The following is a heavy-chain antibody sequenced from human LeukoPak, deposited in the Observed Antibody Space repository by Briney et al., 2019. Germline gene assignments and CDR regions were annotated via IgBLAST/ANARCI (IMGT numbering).Heavy chain of an antibody. D-gene: IGHD7-27*01. Sequence: PGGSLRLSCAASGFTISSNYMSWVRQAPGKGLEWVSVIYTGGSTSYADSVKGRFTISRDSSTNTLFLQMNSLRAEDTAVYYCAGASTLRTGDAHWGQGTLVTVSS. V-gene: IGHV3-66*01. CDR3: AGASTLRTGDAH. CDR2: IYTGGST. J-gene: IGHJ4*02. CDR1: GFTISSNY.